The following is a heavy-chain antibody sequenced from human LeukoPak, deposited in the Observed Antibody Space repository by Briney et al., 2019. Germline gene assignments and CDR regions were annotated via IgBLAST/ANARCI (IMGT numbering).Heavy chain of an antibody. J-gene: IGHJ4*02. Sequence: GASVKVSCKASGYTFTVYYMHWVRQAPGQGLEWMGWINPNSGGTNYAQKFQGRVTMTRDTSISTAYMGLSRLRSDDTAVYYCARFPRIVATKLSLSDDYWGQGTLVTVSS. CDR2: INPNSGGT. CDR3: ARFPRIVATKLSLSDDY. CDR1: GYTFTVYY. D-gene: IGHD5-12*01. V-gene: IGHV1-2*02.